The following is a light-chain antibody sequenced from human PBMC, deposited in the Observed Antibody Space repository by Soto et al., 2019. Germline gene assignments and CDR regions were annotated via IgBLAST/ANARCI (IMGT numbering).Light chain of an antibody. CDR3: QQANSFPHT. Sequence: DIQMTQSPYSLSASVGDRVTITCRASQSISSYLNWYQQKPGKAPKFLIYAASTLQSGVPSRFSGSGSGTDFTLTISSLQPEDFATYYCQQANSFPHTFGQGTRLAIK. J-gene: IGKJ5*01. CDR1: QSISSY. V-gene: IGKV1-39*01. CDR2: AAS.